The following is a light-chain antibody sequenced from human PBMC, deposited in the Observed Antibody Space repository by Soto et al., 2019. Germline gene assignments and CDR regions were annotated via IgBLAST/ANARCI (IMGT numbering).Light chain of an antibody. CDR3: ASLTTTSFV. Sequence: QSVLTQPASVSGSPGQSITISCTGTSSDVGAYNFVSWYQHHPDKAPKLMISEVSNRPSGVSDRFSGSKSGNTASLTISGLQAEDEADYSCASLTTTSFVCGTGTKVTVL. CDR2: EVS. V-gene: IGLV2-14*01. J-gene: IGLJ1*01. CDR1: SSDVGAYNF.